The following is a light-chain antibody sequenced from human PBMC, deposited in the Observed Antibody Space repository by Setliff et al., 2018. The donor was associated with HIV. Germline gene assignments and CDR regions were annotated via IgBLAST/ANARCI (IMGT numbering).Light chain of an antibody. CDR1: NIGSKS. CDR3: SSFAGSDTWI. Sequence: SYELTQSPSVSVAPGKTARITCGGYNIGSKSVHWHQQKPGQAPMLVISFDSDRPSGIPERFSGSKSDNTASLTIIGLQAEDEADYYCSSFAGSDTWIFGGGTKVTVL. J-gene: IGLJ2*01. CDR2: FDS. V-gene: IGLV3-21*01.